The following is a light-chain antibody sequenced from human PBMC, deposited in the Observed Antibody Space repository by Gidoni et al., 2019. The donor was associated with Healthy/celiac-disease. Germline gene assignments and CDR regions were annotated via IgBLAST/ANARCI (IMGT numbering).Light chain of an antibody. V-gene: IGKV3-20*01. CDR3: QQYGSSPLT. Sequence: VLTQSPGTLSLSPGEIATLSCRASQSVSSSYLAWYQQKPGQAPRLLIYGASSRATGIPDRFSGSGSGTDFTLTISRLEPEDFAVYYCQQYGSSPLTFGQGTKVEIK. CDR2: GAS. CDR1: QSVSSSY. J-gene: IGKJ1*01.